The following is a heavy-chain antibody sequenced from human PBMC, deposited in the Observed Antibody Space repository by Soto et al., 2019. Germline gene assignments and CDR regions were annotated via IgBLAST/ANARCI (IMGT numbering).Heavy chain of an antibody. CDR3: TRAPSYYGSGSYN. V-gene: IGHV3-72*01. D-gene: IGHD3-10*01. CDR1: GFTFSDPY. J-gene: IGHJ1*01. Sequence: XGSLRLSCAAAGFTFSDPYMDWVRQAPGKGLDWVGRIKNRANGYTTQYAASVKGRFIISRDDSKNSVYLQMNSLRTEDTAVYYCTRAPSYYGSGSYNWGQGTLVTVSS. CDR2: IKNRANGYTT.